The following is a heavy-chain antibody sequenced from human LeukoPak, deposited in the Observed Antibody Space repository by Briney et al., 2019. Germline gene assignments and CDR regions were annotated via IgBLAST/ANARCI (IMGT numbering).Heavy chain of an antibody. Sequence: GESLKISCKGSGYSFTSYWIGWVGQMPGKGLEWMGIIYPGDSDTRYSPSFQGQVTISADKSISTAYLQWSSLKASDTAMYYCARLAQQEDVMPSYSRWYYYMDVWGKGTTVTVSS. CDR2: IYPGDSDT. J-gene: IGHJ6*03. CDR3: ARLAQQEDVMPSYSRWYYYMDV. D-gene: IGHD2-21*01. V-gene: IGHV5-51*01. CDR1: GYSFTSYW.